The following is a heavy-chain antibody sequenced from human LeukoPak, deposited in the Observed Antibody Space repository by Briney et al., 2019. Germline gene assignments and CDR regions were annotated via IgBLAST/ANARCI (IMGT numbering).Heavy chain of an antibody. D-gene: IGHD6-13*01. CDR2: VSGSGGST. CDR1: GFTFSNYA. J-gene: IGHJ3*02. CDR3: AKWRIASAGHDAFDI. V-gene: IGHV3-23*01. Sequence: GGSLRLSCAASGFTFSNYAMSWVRQAPGKGLEWVSAVSGSGGSTYYADSVKGRFTISSDNSRNTLYLQMNSLRAEDTAVYYCAKWRIASAGHDAFDIWGQGTMVTVSS.